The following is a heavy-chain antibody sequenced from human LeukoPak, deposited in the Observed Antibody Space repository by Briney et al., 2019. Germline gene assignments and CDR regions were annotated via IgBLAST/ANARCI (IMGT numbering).Heavy chain of an antibody. CDR1: GFTFSDYY. J-gene: IGHJ4*02. D-gene: IGHD6-13*01. Sequence: PGGSLRLSCAASGFTFSDYYMSWIRQAPGKGLEWVSYISSSSSYTNYADSVKGRFTISRDNAKNSLYLQMNSLRAEDTAVYYCARGMSSSWLLFDYWGQGTLVTASS. CDR3: ARGMSSSWLLFDY. CDR2: ISSSSSYT. V-gene: IGHV3-11*06.